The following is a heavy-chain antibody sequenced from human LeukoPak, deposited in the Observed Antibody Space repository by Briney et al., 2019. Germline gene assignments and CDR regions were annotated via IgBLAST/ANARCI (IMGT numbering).Heavy chain of an antibody. J-gene: IGHJ3*02. CDR3: ARQLITMGSRGAFDI. D-gene: IGHD3-10*01. Sequence: SETLSLTCTVSGGSICSYYWSWIRQPAGKGLEWIGRIYTSGSTNYNPSLKSRVTMSVDTSKNQFSLKLSSVTAADTAVYYCARQLITMGSRGAFDIWGQGTMVTVSS. CDR1: GGSICSYY. V-gene: IGHV4-4*07. CDR2: IYTSGST.